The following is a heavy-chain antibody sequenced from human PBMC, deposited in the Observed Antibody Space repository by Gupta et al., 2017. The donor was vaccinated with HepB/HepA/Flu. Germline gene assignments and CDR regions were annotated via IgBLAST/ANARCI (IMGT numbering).Heavy chain of an antibody. CDR2: ISSDGGNK. V-gene: IGHV3-30-3*01. D-gene: IGHD1-26*01. CDR1: GFSFSNYA. Sequence: QVQLVDSGGGVVQPGRSLRLSCAASGFSFSNYAIHWVRPAPGKGLEWVALISSDGGNKYYADSVQGRFTLSRDNSKNTVYLQMNSLRTEDTAVYYCARDKLGPIVGVSSFDYWGQGTLVTVSS. J-gene: IGHJ4*02. CDR3: ARDKLGPIVGVSSFDY.